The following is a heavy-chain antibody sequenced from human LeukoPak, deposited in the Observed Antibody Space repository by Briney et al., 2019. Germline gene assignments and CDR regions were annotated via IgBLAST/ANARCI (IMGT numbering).Heavy chain of an antibody. V-gene: IGHV3-23*01. CDR3: ARGSPIAVAVVSIYFDY. D-gene: IGHD6-19*01. CDR2: ISGSGGST. CDR1: GFTFSSYA. J-gene: IGHJ4*02. Sequence: GGSLRLSCAASGFTFSSYAMSWVRQAPGKGLEWVSAISGSGGSTYYADSVKGRFTISRDNSKNTLYLQMNSLRAEDTAVYYCARGSPIAVAVVSIYFDYWGQGTLVTVSS.